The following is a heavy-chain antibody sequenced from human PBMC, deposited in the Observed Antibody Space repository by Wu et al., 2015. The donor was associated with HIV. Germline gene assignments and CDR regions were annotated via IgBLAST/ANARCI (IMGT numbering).Heavy chain of an antibody. CDR1: GYTFTGYY. CDR2: INPNSGGT. Sequence: QVHLVQSGAEMKKPGASVKVSCKASGYTFTGYYMHWVRQAPGQGLEWMGWINPNSGGTNYAQEFQGRVTMTRDTSISTAYMELSRLRSDDTAVYYCARISSGNSGYPVVFDYWGQGTLVTVSS. V-gene: IGHV1-2*02. D-gene: IGHD3-22*01. CDR3: ARISSGNSGYPVVFDY. J-gene: IGHJ4*02.